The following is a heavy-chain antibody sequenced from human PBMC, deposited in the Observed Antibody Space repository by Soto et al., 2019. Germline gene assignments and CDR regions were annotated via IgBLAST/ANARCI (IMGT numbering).Heavy chain of an antibody. V-gene: IGHV1-3*01. Sequence: QVQLVQSGAEVKKPGASVKVSCKASGYTFTSYAMHWVRQAPGQRLEWMGWITAGNGNTKYSQKFQGRVTITRDTSASTAYKEGSSLRSEDTAVYYCARGASPLIDYWGQGTLVTVSS. CDR3: ARGASPLIDY. J-gene: IGHJ4*02. CDR1: GYTFTSYA. CDR2: ITAGNGNT.